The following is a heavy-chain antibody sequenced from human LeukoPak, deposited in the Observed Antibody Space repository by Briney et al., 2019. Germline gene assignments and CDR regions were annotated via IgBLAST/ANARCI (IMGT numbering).Heavy chain of an antibody. V-gene: IGHV3-9*01. CDR2: ISWNSGTI. D-gene: IGHD3-22*01. Sequence: PGGSLRLSCAASGFTFDDYAMHWVRQAPGKGLEWVSGISWNSGTIGYADSVKGRFTISRDNAKNSLYLQMNSLRAEDTALYYCAKASSGYSQEGYYFDYWGQGTLVTVSS. J-gene: IGHJ4*02. CDR1: GFTFDDYA. CDR3: AKASSGYSQEGYYFDY.